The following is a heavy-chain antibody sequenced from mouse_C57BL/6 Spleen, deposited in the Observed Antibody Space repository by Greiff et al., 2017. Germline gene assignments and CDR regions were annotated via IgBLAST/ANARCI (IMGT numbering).Heavy chain of an antibody. CDR1: GYSFTGYY. CDR3: AREAHGNYGYFEV. D-gene: IGHD2-1*01. CDR2: INPSTGGT. V-gene: IGHV1-42*01. Sequence: QLVESGPELVKPGASVKISCKASGYSFTGYYMNWVKQSPEKSLEWIGEINPSTGGTTYNQKFKAKATLTVDKSSSTAYMQLKSLTSEDSAVYYCAREAHGNYGYFEVWGTGTTVTVSS. J-gene: IGHJ1*03.